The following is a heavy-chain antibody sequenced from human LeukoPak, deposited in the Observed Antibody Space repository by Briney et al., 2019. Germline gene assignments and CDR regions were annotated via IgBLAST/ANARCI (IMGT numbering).Heavy chain of an antibody. J-gene: IGHJ5*02. D-gene: IGHD2-2*01. CDR1: GYTFTSYG. Sequence: ASVKVSCKASGYTFTSYGISWVRQAPGQGLEWMGWISAYNGSTNYAQKLQGRVTMTTDTSTSTAYMELRSLRSDDTAVYYCARDSRYCSSTSCYLGEFDPWGQGTLVTVSS. CDR3: ARDSRYCSSTSCYLGEFDP. CDR2: ISAYNGST. V-gene: IGHV1-18*01.